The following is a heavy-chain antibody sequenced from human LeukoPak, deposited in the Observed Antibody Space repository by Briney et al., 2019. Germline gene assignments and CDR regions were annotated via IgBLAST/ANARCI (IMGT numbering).Heavy chain of an antibody. Sequence: TGGSLRLSCAASGFTFSSYAMSWVRQAPGKGLEWVSAISGSGGSTYYADSVKGRFTISRDNGKNTLYLQMNSLRAEDTAVYYCASQSRYGLDYWGQGSLVTVSS. CDR3: ASQSRYGLDY. V-gene: IGHV3-23*01. J-gene: IGHJ4*02. D-gene: IGHD5-12*01. CDR1: GFTFSSYA. CDR2: ISGSGGST.